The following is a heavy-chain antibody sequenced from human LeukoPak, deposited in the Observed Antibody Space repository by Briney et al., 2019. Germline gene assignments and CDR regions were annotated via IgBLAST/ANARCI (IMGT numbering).Heavy chain of an antibody. J-gene: IGHJ4*02. CDR2: IHYSGST. CDR3: ARLFCGGSCYVDY. CDR1: SGSITSDY. Sequence: PSETLSLTCSVSSGSITSDYWSWIRQPPGKGLEWIGYIHYSGSTNYNPSLKSRVAISLDTSKNQVSLKLSSVTAADTAVYYCARLFCGGSCYVDYWGQGTLVTVSS. V-gene: IGHV4-59*08. D-gene: IGHD2-15*01.